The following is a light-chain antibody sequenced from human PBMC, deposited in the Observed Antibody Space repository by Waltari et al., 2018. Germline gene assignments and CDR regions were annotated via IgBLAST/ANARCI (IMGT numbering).Light chain of an antibody. V-gene: IGKV4-1*01. J-gene: IGKJ3*01. CDR2: WAS. CDR1: QNLLYGPNKKNY. Sequence: DIVMTQSPDSLAVSLGERAVINCKSSQNLLYGPNKKNYLAWYQQKSGQPPTLIVYWASSLVSGVPDRFSASGSGTDFTLTISSLQPEDFATYYCQQANSFPGFGPGTKVDIK. CDR3: QQANSFPG.